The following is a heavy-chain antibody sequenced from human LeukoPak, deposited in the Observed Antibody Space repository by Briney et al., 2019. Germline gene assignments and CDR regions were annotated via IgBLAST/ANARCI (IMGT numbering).Heavy chain of an antibody. V-gene: IGHV4-39*01. CDR2: IYYSGST. D-gene: IGHD2-21*02. J-gene: IGHJ4*02. CDR3: ARHASGGGDWGFDY. Sequence: KPSETLSLTCTVSGGSISSSSYYWGWIRQPPGKGLEWNGSIYYSGSTYYNPSLKSRVTISVDTSKNQFSLKLSSVTAADTAVYYCARHASGGGDWGFDYWGQGTLVTVSS. CDR1: GGSISSSSYY.